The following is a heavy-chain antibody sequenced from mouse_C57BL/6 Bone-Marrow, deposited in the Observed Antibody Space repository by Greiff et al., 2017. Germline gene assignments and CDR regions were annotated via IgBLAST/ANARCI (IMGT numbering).Heavy chain of an antibody. CDR1: GFTFSRYA. CDR3: ARDRWLRFAY. V-gene: IGHV5-4*01. D-gene: IGHD2-2*01. J-gene: IGHJ3*01. CDR2: ISDGGSYT. Sequence: EVKLMESGGGLVKPGGSLKLSCAASGFTFSRYAMSWVRQTPEKRLEWVATISDGGSYTYYPDNVKGRFTISRENAKNNLYLQMSHLKSEDTAMYYCARDRWLRFAYWGQGTLVTVSA.